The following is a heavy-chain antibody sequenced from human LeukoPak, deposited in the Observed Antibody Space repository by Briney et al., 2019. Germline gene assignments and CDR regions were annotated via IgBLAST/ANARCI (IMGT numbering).Heavy chain of an antibody. CDR3: ARGGSVAAAGTDY. D-gene: IGHD6-13*01. Sequence: GGSLRLSCAASGFTVSSNYMSWVRQAPGKGLEWVSVIYSGGTTYYADSVKGRFTISRDNSKNTLYLQMNSLRAEDTAVYYCARGGSVAAAGTDYWGQGTLVTVSS. CDR1: GFTVSSNY. J-gene: IGHJ4*02. V-gene: IGHV3-53*01. CDR2: IYSGGTT.